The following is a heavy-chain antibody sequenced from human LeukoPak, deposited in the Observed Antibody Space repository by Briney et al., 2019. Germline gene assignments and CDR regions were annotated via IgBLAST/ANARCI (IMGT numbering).Heavy chain of an antibody. Sequence: GGSLRLSCATSGFSFSTAWMSWVRQAPGKGLEWIGRIKSKKEGGTTDYAAPVKDRYSISRDDSRNTLYLQINSLKIEDTAVYYCAKPHTIFGVVFDAFDIWGQGTMVTVSS. D-gene: IGHD3-3*01. CDR2: IKSKKEGGTT. J-gene: IGHJ3*02. V-gene: IGHV3-15*01. CDR1: GFSFSTAW. CDR3: AKPHTIFGVVFDAFDI.